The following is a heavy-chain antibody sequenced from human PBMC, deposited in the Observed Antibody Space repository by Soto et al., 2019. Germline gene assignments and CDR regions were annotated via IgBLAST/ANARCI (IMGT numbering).Heavy chain of an antibody. CDR1: GFTFSNYA. CDR3: AKVSNKWAVAQRGYFDY. J-gene: IGHJ4*02. D-gene: IGHD6-19*01. CDR2: ISATGST. V-gene: IGHV3-23*01. Sequence: EVQVLDSGGGLVQPGGSQRLSCEASGFTFSNYAMSWVRQAPGKGLEWVSTISATGSTLYADSVKGRFTIPRDNSKNTVYLQMNFLRAEDTAVYYCAKVSNKWAVAQRGYFDYWGQGTLVTVSS.